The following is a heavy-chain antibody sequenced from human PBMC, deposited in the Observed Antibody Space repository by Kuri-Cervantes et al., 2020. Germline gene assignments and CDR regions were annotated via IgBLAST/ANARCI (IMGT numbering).Heavy chain of an antibody. CDR2: ISYDGSNK. J-gene: IGHJ4*02. Sequence: GGSLRLSCAASGFTFSSYAMHWVRQAPGKGLEWVAVISYDGSNKYYADSVKGRFTISRDNSKNTLYLQMNSLRSEDTAVYYCARGGGYDFWSGYYNWGQGTLVTVSS. CDR3: ARGGGYDFWSGYYN. D-gene: IGHD3-3*01. CDR1: GFTFSSYA. V-gene: IGHV3-30-3*01.